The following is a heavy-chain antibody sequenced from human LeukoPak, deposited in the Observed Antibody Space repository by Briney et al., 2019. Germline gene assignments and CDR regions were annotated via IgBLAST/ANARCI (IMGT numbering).Heavy chain of an antibody. CDR2: IHPGHSDT. V-gene: IGHV5-51*01. Sequence: GESLKISCKGSGYSFTSYWIGWVRQMPGKGLEWMGIIHPGHSDTRYSPSFQGQVTVSADTSLNTAYLQWSSLKASDTAIYYCTRSPDIDILTGYSRYYFDYWGQGTLVTVSS. CDR1: GYSFTSYW. CDR3: TRSPDIDILTGYSRYYFDY. J-gene: IGHJ4*02. D-gene: IGHD3-9*01.